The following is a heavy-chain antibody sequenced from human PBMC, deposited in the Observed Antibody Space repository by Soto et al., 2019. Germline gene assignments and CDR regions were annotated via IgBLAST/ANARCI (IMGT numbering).Heavy chain of an antibody. V-gene: IGHV3-30-3*01. CDR2: ILHDGNNK. J-gene: IGHJ6*02. D-gene: IGHD3-10*01. CDR3: ARSDPPGADYYGMEV. CDR1: GFTFSSYA. Sequence: AGGSLRLSCAASGFTFSSYAMHWVRQAPGKGLEWVAIILHDGNNKYYADSVKGRFTISRDNSKNTLYLQMNSLRAEDTAVYYCARSDPPGADYYGMEVWGQGTTVTVSS.